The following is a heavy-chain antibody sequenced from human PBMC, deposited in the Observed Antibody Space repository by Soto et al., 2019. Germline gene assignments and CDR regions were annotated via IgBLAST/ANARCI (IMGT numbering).Heavy chain of an antibody. D-gene: IGHD3-10*01. V-gene: IGHV1-2*02. J-gene: IGHJ4*02. CDR1: AYTFTAYQ. CDR2: INPKSGDT. CDR3: ASGSTTGFLDD. Sequence: ASVKVSCKVSAYTFTAYQMHWVRRAPGQGLEWMGWINPKSGDTNSAQKFQGRVTVTRDMSISTAYVELSGLTSDDTAVYYCASGSTTGFLDDWGQGTLVTVSS.